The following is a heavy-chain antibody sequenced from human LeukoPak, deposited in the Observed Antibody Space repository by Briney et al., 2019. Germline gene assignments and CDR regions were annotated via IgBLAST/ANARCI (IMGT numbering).Heavy chain of an antibody. CDR2: ISDSGDYT. J-gene: IGHJ4*02. V-gene: IGHV3-23*01. CDR3: AKDTSIGKYCTSGVCSPFDY. CDR1: GFTFSSYA. Sequence: GGSPRLSCAGSGFTFSSYAMSWVRQAPGKGLEWVSAISDSGDYTYYADSVKGRFTISRDNSKNTLYLHVNSLRAEDTAVYYCAKDTSIGKYCTSGVCSPFDYRGQGTLVTVSS. D-gene: IGHD2-8*01.